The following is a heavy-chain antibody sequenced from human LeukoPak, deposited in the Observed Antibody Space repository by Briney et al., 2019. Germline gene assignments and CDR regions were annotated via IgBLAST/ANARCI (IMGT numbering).Heavy chain of an antibody. CDR2: ISYDGSNK. J-gene: IGHJ4*02. CDR1: GFTFSSYT. CDR3: AKGPYGSGTYYFDY. V-gene: IGHV3-30-3*01. D-gene: IGHD3-10*01. Sequence: RPGGSLRLSCAASGFTFSSYTMNWVRQAPGKGLEWVAVISYDGSNKYYADSVKGRFTISRDNSKNTLYLQMNSLRAEDTAVYYCAKGPYGSGTYYFDYWGQGTLVTVSS.